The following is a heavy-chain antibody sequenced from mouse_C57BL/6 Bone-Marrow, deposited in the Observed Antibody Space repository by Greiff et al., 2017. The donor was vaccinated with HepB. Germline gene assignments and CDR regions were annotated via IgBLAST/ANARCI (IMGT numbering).Heavy chain of an antibody. CDR3: ARCDYYGSSYWYFGV. J-gene: IGHJ1*03. D-gene: IGHD1-1*01. V-gene: IGHV1-42*01. CDR1: GYSFTGYY. Sequence: VQLKQSGPELVKPGASVKISCKASGYSFTGYYMNWVKQSPEKSLEWIGEINPSTGGTTYNQKFKAKATLTVDKSSSTAYMQLKSLTSEDSAVYYCARCDYYGSSYWYFGVWGTATTVTVS. CDR2: INPSTGGT.